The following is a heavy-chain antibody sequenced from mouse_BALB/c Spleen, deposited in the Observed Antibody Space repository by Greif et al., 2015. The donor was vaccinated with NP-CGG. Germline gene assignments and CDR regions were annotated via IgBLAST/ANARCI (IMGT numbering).Heavy chain of an antibody. CDR1: GFTFSSYG. Sequence: EVMLVESGGGLVQPGGSLKLSCAASGFTFSSYGMSWVRQTPDKRLELVATINSNGGSTYYPDSVKGRFTISRDDAKNPLYLQMSSLKSEDTAMYYCARDRDSSGYAMDYWGQGTSVTVSS. CDR3: ARDRDSSGYAMDY. CDR2: INSNGGST. V-gene: IGHV5-6-3*01. J-gene: IGHJ4*01. D-gene: IGHD3-2*01.